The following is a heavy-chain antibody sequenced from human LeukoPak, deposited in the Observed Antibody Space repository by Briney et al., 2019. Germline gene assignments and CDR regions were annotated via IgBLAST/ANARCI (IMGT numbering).Heavy chain of an antibody. V-gene: IGHV4-4*07. Sequence: SETLSLTCTLSGGSISSYYWSWIRQPAGKGLEYIGRLNTGGSTNYNPPLKGRVTMSLDTSKNEFSLKMNSVTAADTAVYYCARDPVRDGAARDYWGQGILVTVSS. J-gene: IGHJ4*02. CDR3: ARDPVRDGAARDY. CDR1: GGSISSYY. D-gene: IGHD6-6*01. CDR2: LNTGGST.